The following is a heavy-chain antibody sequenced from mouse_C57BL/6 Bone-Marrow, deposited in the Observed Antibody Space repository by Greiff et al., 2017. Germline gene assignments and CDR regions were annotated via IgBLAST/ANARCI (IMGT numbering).Heavy chain of an antibody. CDR3: ARGVYYDDGEDY. V-gene: IGHV3-6*01. Sequence: EVQLVESGPGLVKPSQSLSLTCSVTGYSITSGYYWNWIRQFPGNKLEWMGYISYDGSNNYNPSLKNRISITRDTSKNQFFLKLNSVTTEDTATYYCARGVYYDDGEDYWGQGTSVTVSS. CDR1: GYSITSGYY. D-gene: IGHD2-4*01. CDR2: ISYDGSN. J-gene: IGHJ4*01.